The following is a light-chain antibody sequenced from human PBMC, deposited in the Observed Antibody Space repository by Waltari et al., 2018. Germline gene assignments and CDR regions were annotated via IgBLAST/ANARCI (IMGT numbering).Light chain of an antibody. V-gene: IGLV1-44*01. CDR2: SNN. CDR3: AAWDDSLNAVV. Sequence: QSVLTQPPSASGTPGQRVTISCSGSSSNIGRNTVNWYQQLPGTAPKLLSYSNNQRPSGVPDRCSGSKSGTSAALAISGLQSEDEADYYCAAWDDSLNAVVFGGGTKLTVL. J-gene: IGLJ2*01. CDR1: SSNIGRNT.